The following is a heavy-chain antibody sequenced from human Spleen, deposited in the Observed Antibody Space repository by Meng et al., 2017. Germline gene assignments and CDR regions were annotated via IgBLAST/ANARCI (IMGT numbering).Heavy chain of an antibody. CDR1: GDSATSNSAA. CDR2: IYYRSKWYN. D-gene: IGHD4-17*01. Sequence: LRQDGPHMLKPPSSAHRTCSASGDSATSNSAAWNWIRQSPSRGLEWLGRIYYRSKWYNEYAVSVQSRITINPDTSKYQLSLQLGSVAPADTDVYSCARGVTTFDYWGQGTLVTVSS. CDR3: ARGVTTFDY. V-gene: IGHV6-1*01. J-gene: IGHJ4*02.